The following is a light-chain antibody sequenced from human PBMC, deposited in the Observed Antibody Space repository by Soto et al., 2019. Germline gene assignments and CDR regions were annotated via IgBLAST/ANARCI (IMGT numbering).Light chain of an antibody. J-gene: IGLJ1*01. V-gene: IGLV1-40*01. Sequence: QSVLTHPPSVSGAPGERVTISCTGSSSNIGAGYDVHWYQQHPGKAPKLMIYNVSNRPSGVSDRFSGSKSGNTASLTISGLQAEDEADYYCSSYTSSNTYVFGTGTKVT. CDR1: SSNIGAGYD. CDR2: NVS. CDR3: SSYTSSNTYV.